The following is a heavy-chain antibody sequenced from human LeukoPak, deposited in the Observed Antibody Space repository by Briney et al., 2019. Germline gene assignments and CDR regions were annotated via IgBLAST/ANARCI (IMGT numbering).Heavy chain of an antibody. Sequence: GGSLRLSCAASGFTFSSYGMHWVRQAPGKGLEWVSAISGSGGSTYYADSVKGRFTISRDNSKNTLYLQMNSLRAEDTAVYYCAKAKTFYYDSSGYYEGYYFDSWGQGTLVTVSS. CDR3: AKAKTFYYDSSGYYEGYYFDS. CDR1: GFTFSSYG. D-gene: IGHD3-22*01. V-gene: IGHV3-23*01. J-gene: IGHJ4*02. CDR2: ISGSGGST.